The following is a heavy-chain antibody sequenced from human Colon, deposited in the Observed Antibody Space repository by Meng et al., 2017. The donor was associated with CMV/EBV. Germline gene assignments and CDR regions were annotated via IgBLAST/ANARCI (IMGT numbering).Heavy chain of an antibody. V-gene: IGHV3-48*03. CDR3: AKGGWTSDYYFDY. J-gene: IGHJ4*02. D-gene: IGHD3-10*01. CDR1: GFSFSNYE. Sequence: GGSLRLSCAASGFSFSNYEVNWVRQAPGKGLEWVAYISRSGDIIHYADSVKGRFTVSRDNANNSLFVQMNSLRVEDTAVYYCAKGGWTSDYYFDYWGQGMLVTVSS. CDR2: ISRSGDII.